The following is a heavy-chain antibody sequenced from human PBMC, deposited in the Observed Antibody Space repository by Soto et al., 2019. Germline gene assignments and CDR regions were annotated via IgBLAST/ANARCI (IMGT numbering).Heavy chain of an antibody. CDR3: AKENGYSSSWFEFDY. J-gene: IGHJ4*02. D-gene: IGHD6-13*01. CDR1: GFTFSSYA. CDR2: ISGSGGST. Sequence: EVQLLESGGGLVQPGGSLRLSCAASGFTFSSYAMSWVRQAPGKGLEWVSAISGSGGSTYYADSVKGRFTISRDNSKNSLDLQMNSLRAEDTAVYYCAKENGYSSSWFEFDYWGQGTLVTVSS. V-gene: IGHV3-23*01.